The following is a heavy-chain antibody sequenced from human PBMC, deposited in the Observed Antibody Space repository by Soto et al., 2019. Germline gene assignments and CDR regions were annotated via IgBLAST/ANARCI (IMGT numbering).Heavy chain of an antibody. CDR1: GLTFSNYA. CDR2: MRGSSSTT. J-gene: IGHJ4*02. CDR3: AKNQKRELTRVIDL. Sequence: EVRLLASGGGLVKPGGTLRLSCATSGLTFSNYAMSWVRQAPGGGLEWVASMRGSSSTTYYADSVRGRFTISRDRSKNTRDLQMSSLRAGDTALYYCAKNQKRELTRVIDLWGQGTLGTVSS. V-gene: IGHV3-23*01. D-gene: IGHD3-16*02.